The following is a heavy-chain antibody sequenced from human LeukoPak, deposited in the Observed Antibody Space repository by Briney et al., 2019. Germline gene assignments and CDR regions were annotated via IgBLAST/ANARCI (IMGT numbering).Heavy chain of an antibody. J-gene: IGHJ4*02. V-gene: IGHV3-7*01. CDR2: IKQDGSEK. CDR3: ARGRLSFHSSGWYSEY. D-gene: IGHD6-19*01. CDR1: GFTFSSYW. Sequence: GGSLRLSCAASGFTFSSYWMSWVRQAPGKGLEWVANIKQDGSEKYYVDSVKGRFTISRDNAKNSLYLQMNSLRAEDTAVYYCARGRLSFHSSGWYSEYWGQGTLVTVSS.